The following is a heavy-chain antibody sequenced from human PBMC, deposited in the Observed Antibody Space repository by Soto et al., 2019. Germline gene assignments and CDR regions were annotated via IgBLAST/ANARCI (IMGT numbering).Heavy chain of an antibody. CDR2: VRGSGGST. CDR3: AKPPDYNWNDY. D-gene: IGHD1-20*01. Sequence: EVQLLESGGGLVQPGGSLRLSCAASGFTFSSYAMSWVRQAPGKGLEWISAVRGSGGSTYYADSVKGRFTISRDNSKDPLYLQMNNLRAEDTAVYYCAKPPDYNWNDYWGQGTLVTVSS. CDR1: GFTFSSYA. V-gene: IGHV3-23*01. J-gene: IGHJ4*02.